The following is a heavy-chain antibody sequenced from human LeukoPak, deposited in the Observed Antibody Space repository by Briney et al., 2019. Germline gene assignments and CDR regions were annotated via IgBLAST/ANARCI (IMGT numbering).Heavy chain of an antibody. Sequence: GGSLRLSXAASGFTFSSHAMTWVRQTPGKGLEWVSTITANGGSTYYADSVKGRFTISRDNAKNSLYLQMNSLRAEDTAVYYCASDGGRSGYWGQGTLVTVSS. CDR1: GFTFSSHA. J-gene: IGHJ4*02. D-gene: IGHD4-23*01. V-gene: IGHV3-23*01. CDR2: ITANGGST. CDR3: ASDGGRSGY.